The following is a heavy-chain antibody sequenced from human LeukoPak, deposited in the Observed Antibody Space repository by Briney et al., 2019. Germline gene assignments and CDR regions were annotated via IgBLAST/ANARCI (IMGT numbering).Heavy chain of an antibody. J-gene: IGHJ5*02. D-gene: IGHD2-15*01. CDR2: INPNSGGT. V-gene: IGHV1-2*02. Sequence: ASVKVSFQASGYPFTCYYMHWVRPAPGQGLEWMGWINPNSGGTNYAQTFQGRVTMTRDTSISTAYMELSRLRSDDTAVYYCALFDDIVVVVAATESFFPWGQGTLVTVSS. CDR3: ALFDDIVVVVAATESFFP. CDR1: GYPFTCYY.